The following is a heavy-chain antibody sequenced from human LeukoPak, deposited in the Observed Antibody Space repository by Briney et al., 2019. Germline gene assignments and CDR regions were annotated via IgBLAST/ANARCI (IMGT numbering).Heavy chain of an antibody. V-gene: IGHV4-30-2*01. Sequence: SETLSLTCAVSGGSISSGGYSWSWIRQPPGKGLEWIGYIYHSGSTYYNPSLKSRVTISVDRSKNQFSLKLSSVTAADTAVYYCARTTYSGYDYARHRCFDYWGQGTLVTVSS. CDR3: ARTTYSGYDYARHRCFDY. D-gene: IGHD5-12*01. J-gene: IGHJ4*02. CDR2: IYHSGST. CDR1: GGSISSGGYS.